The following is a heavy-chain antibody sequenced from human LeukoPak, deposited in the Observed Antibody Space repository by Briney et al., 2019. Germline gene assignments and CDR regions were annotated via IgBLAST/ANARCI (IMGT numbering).Heavy chain of an antibody. CDR3: ARDIGPHAFDI. Sequence: GGSLRLSCAASGFTFDDYGMGWVRHAPGKGLEWVSGINWNGCSTGYADSVKGRFTISRDNAKNSLYMQMNSLRAEDTALYYCARDIGPHAFDIWGQGTMITVSS. CDR2: INWNGCST. V-gene: IGHV3-20*04. D-gene: IGHD1-26*01. J-gene: IGHJ3*02. CDR1: GFTFDDYG.